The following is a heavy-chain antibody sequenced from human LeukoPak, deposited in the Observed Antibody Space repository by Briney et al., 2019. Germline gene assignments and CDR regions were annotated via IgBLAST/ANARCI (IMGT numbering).Heavy chain of an antibody. J-gene: IGHJ3*02. CDR1: GVSLSTSGVG. V-gene: IGHV2-5*02. CDR3: AHSQVFSYGSFHDAYDI. D-gene: IGHD5-18*01. CDR2: IYWDDDS. Sequence: SGPTLVNPTQTLMLTCSLSGVSLSTSGVGVGWIRQPPGKALEWLALIYWDDDSRYSPSLKSRLTIAKDTSKNQVVLTLTNMDSVDTATYYCAHSQVFSYGSFHDAYDIWGLGMLVTVSS.